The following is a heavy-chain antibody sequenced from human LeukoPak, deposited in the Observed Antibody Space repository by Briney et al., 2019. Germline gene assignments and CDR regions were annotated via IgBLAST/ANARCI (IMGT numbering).Heavy chain of an antibody. CDR1: GFTFSSYS. J-gene: IGHJ4*02. V-gene: IGHV3-21*01. CDR2: ISSSSSYI. Sequence: GGSLRLSCAAPGFTFSSYSMNWVRQAPGKGLEWVSSISSSSSYIYYADSVKGRFTISRDNAKNSLYLQMNSLRAEDTAVYYCARDGNYDILTGSTLYYFDYWGQGTLVTVSS. D-gene: IGHD3-9*01. CDR3: ARDGNYDILTGSTLYYFDY.